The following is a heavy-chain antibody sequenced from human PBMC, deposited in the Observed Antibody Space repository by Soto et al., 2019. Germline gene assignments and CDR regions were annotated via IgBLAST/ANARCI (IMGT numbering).Heavy chain of an antibody. CDR1: GFTFSSYA. Sequence: QVQLVESGGGVVQPGRSLRLSCAASGFTFSSYAMHWVRQAPGKGLEWVAVISYDGSNKYYADSVKGRFTISRDNSKNTLYLQMNSLRAEDTAVYYCASVDTAMVPEAYSYYGMDVWGQGTTVTVSS. D-gene: IGHD5-18*01. V-gene: IGHV3-30-3*01. CDR2: ISYDGSNK. CDR3: ASVDTAMVPEAYSYYGMDV. J-gene: IGHJ6*02.